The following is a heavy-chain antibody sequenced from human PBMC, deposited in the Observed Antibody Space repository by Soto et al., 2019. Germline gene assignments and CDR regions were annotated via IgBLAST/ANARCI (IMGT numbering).Heavy chain of an antibody. V-gene: IGHV1-18*01. D-gene: IGHD3-10*01. Sequence: ASVKVACKASGYTFTTYGISWVRQAPGQGLEWLGWINTHNGNTNYAQNLQGRVIMTADTSTNTAYMELRSLRSDDTAIYYCTREGSAPYYYYGMDAWGQGTTVPVSS. CDR3: TREGSAPYYYYGMDA. CDR2: INTHNGNT. CDR1: GYTFTTYG. J-gene: IGHJ6*02.